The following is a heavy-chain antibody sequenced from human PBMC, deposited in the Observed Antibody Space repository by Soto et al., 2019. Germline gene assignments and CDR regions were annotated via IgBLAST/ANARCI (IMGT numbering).Heavy chain of an antibody. CDR1: GFTFDDYA. CDR2: ISWNSGSI. J-gene: IGHJ5*02. V-gene: IGHV3-9*01. Sequence: GGSLRLSCAASGFTFDDYAMHWVRQAPGKGLEWVSGISWNSGSIGYADSVKGRFTISRDNAKNSLYLQMNSLRAEDTALYYCARYDWFDPWGQGTLVTAPQ. CDR3: ARYDWFDP. D-gene: IGHD1-1*01.